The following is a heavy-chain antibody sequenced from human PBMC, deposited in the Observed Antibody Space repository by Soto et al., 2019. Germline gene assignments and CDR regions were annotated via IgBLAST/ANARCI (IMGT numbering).Heavy chain of an antibody. CDR2: MFHSGST. V-gene: IGHV4-39*01. CDR1: GGSLSSSDYN. J-gene: IGHJ5*02. CDR3: ARTIFPPSNWFDP. D-gene: IGHD3-9*01. Sequence: QLQLQESGPGLMKPSETLSLTCTVSGGSLSSSDYNWGWIRQPPGKGLEWIASMFHSGSTYYNPSLKSRVTLSINTSKTQFSLKLNSVTAADTAVYYCARTIFPPSNWFDPWGQGTLVTVSS.